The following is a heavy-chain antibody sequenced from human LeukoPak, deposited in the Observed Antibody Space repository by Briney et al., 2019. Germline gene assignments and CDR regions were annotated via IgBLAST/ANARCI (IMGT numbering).Heavy chain of an antibody. V-gene: IGHV4-39*01. J-gene: IGHJ4*02. CDR3: ARLPTITFFDY. CDR2: IYYSGNT. CDR1: GVSISSSNSY. D-gene: IGHD5-12*01. Sequence: SETLSPTCTVSGVSISSSNSYWGWIRQPPGKGLEWIGSIYYSGNTYYNASLKSQVSISIDTSKNQFSLKLSSVTAADTAVYYCARLPTITFFDYWGQGTLVTVSS.